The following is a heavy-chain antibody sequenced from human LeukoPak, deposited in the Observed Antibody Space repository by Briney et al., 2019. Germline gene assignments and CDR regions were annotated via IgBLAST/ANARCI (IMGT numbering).Heavy chain of an antibody. V-gene: IGHV3-21*04. CDR1: GFTFSSYA. D-gene: IGHD2-15*01. J-gene: IGHJ3*02. CDR3: ASALGYCSGGSCYQRRVDAFDI. CDR2: ISSSSSYI. Sequence: PGGSLRLSCAASGFTFSSYAMSWVRQAPGKGLEWVSSISSSSSYIYYADSVKGRFTISRDNAKNSLYLQMNSLRAGDTAVYYCASALGYCSGGSCYQRRVDAFDIWGQGTMVTVSS.